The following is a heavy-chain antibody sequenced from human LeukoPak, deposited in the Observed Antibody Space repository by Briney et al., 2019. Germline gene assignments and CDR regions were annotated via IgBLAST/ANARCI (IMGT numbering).Heavy chain of an antibody. Sequence: PGGSLRLSCVAPGFTFSSYGMNWVRQAPGKGLEWVSYISSSSSTIYYADSVKGRFTISRDNAKNSLYLQMNSLRAEDTAVYYCARILGYCSGGSCYKDYYYMDVWGEGTTVTVSS. J-gene: IGHJ6*03. CDR2: ISSSSSTI. V-gene: IGHV3-48*01. D-gene: IGHD2-15*01. CDR3: ARILGYCSGGSCYKDYYYMDV. CDR1: GFTFSSYG.